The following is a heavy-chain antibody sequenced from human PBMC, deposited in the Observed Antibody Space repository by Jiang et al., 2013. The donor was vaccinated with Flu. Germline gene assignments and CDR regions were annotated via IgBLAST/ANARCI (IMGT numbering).Heavy chain of an antibody. CDR3: AREGYCDNGVCYREGTSGFRHYGMDV. D-gene: IGHD2-8*01. CDR1: GDSFTESA. Sequence: SGAEVRKPGSSVKVSCKVSGDSFTESAFSWVRLAPGQGLEWMGRISAYNGDTNFVQKFQGRVTMTTDTSTNTAYMELRSLRSDDTAMYYCAREGYCDNGVCYREGTSGFRHYGMDVWGQGTTVIVSS. V-gene: IGHV1-18*04. J-gene: IGHJ6*02. CDR2: ISAYNGDT.